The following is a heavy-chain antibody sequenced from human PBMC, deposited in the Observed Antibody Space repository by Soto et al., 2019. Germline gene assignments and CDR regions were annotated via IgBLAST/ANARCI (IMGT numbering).Heavy chain of an antibody. CDR2: IYYSGST. CDR3: ARHDTYYYGSGSYAYFDY. CDR1: GGSISSSSYY. J-gene: IGHJ4*02. Sequence: SETLSLTCTVSGGSISSSSYYWGWIRQPPGKGLEWIGSIYYSGSTYYNPSLKSRVTISVDTSKNQFSLKLSSVTAADTAVYYCARHDTYYYGSGSYAYFDYWGQGTLVTVSS. D-gene: IGHD3-10*01. V-gene: IGHV4-39*01.